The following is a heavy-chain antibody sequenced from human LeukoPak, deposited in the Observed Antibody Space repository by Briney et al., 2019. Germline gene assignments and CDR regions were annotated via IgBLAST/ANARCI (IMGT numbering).Heavy chain of an antibody. CDR1: GYTFTSYG. Sequence: ASVKVSCKASGYTFTSYGISWVRQAPGQGLEWMGWISAYNGNTNYAQEVQGRVSTTTDTSTSTAYLELRSLRSDDTAVYYCARGGGLVPGTWFDPWGQGTLVTVSS. J-gene: IGHJ5*02. V-gene: IGHV1-18*01. CDR3: ARGGGLVPGTWFDP. D-gene: IGHD6-19*01. CDR2: ISAYNGNT.